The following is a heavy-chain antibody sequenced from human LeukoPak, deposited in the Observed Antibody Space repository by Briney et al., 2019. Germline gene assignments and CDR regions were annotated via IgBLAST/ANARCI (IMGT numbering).Heavy chain of an antibody. CDR3: ARLDNSGYYTLDV. Sequence: SETLSLTCTVSGGSINSRRHYWGWIRQPPGKGLEWIGSIFYSGSTYYNPSLRGRVTISVDTSTNHFSLKLNSVTAADTAVYYCARLDNSGYYTLDVWGQGTTVTVSS. V-gene: IGHV4-39*02. CDR2: IFYSGST. J-gene: IGHJ6*02. D-gene: IGHD3-22*01. CDR1: GGSINSRRHY.